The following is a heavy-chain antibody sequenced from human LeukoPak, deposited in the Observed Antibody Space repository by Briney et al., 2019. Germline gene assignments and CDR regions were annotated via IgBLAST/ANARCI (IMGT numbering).Heavy chain of an antibody. D-gene: IGHD2-21*01. CDR1: GFTVSSNY. CDR2: IYSGGST. Sequence: GGSLRLSCAASGFTVSSNYMSWVRQAPGKGLEWVSVIYSGGSTYYADSVKGRFTISRDNSKNTLYLQMNSLRAEDTAVYYCATRTLNEMWWLSPSDIWGQGTMVTVSS. J-gene: IGHJ3*02. V-gene: IGHV3-53*01. CDR3: ATRTLNEMWWLSPSDI.